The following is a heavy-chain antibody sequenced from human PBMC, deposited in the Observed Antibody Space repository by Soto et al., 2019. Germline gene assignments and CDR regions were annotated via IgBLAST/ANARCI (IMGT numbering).Heavy chain of an antibody. CDR1: GYPFTGYY. CDR3: TRDPYSSTWYGFDY. J-gene: IGHJ4*02. D-gene: IGHD6-13*01. CDR2: INPHSGGT. V-gene: IGHV1-2*02. Sequence: GASVKVSCQASGYPFTGYYIRWVRQAPGQGPELMGWINPHSGGTKSAQKFQGRVTMTRDTSTSTAYMELYSLTSDDTAMYYCTRDPYSSTWYGFDYWGQGALVTVSS.